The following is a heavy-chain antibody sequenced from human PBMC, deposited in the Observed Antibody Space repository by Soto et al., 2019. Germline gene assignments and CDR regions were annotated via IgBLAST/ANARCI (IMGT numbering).Heavy chain of an antibody. CDR2: FNPNSGDT. CDR1: GYIFTSYS. D-gene: IGHD3-22*01. V-gene: IGHV1-2*02. Sequence: SVKVSCKASGYIFTSYSMHCVRHAPGQGLEWVGWFNPNSGDTIYAQKFQGRVTLTSDTSISTAYMELYSLTSDDTAVYYCTREASVVISFDYSGPVTLVTV. CDR3: TREASVVISFDY. J-gene: IGHJ4*02.